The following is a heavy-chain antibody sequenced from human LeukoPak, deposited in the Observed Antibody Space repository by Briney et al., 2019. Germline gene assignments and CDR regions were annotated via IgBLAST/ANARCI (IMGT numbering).Heavy chain of an antibody. CDR2: INPNNGGT. D-gene: IGHD3-10*01. J-gene: IGHJ3*02. CDR1: GYTFTGYY. CDR3: AREGINRVRGVPSDI. V-gene: IGHV1-2*02. Sequence: GASVKVSCKASGYTFTGYYMHWVRQAPGQGLEWMGWINPNNGGTYYGQKFQGRVTMTRDTSIRAAYMDLSSLISEDTAVYYCAREGINRVRGVPSDIWGQGTMVTVSS.